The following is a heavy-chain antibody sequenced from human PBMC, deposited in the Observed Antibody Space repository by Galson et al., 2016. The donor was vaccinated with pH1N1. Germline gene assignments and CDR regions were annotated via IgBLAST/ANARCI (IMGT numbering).Heavy chain of an antibody. CDR3: ARGVMVREWGGYFDY. CDR2: IYYSGST. J-gene: IGHJ4*02. V-gene: IGHV4-39*01. Sequence: LSLTCTVSGGSISSYYWGWIRQPPGKGLEWIGSIYYSGSTYYNPSLKSRVTISVDTSKNQFSLKLSSVTAADTAVYYCARGVMVREWGGYFDYWGQGTLVTVSS. CDR1: GGSISSYY. D-gene: IGHD3-10*01.